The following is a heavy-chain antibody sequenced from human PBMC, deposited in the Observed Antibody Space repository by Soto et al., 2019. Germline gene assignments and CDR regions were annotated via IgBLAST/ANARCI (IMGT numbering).Heavy chain of an antibody. CDR1: GTFFSSYA. D-gene: IGHD3-10*01. CDR3: ARDKLTMVRGLSGMAFDI. V-gene: IGHV1-69*06. Sequence: SVKVSCKASGTFFSSYAISWVRQAPGQGLEWMGGIIPLFYTANYAQKFQGRVTITADKSTSTAYMELSSLRSEDTAVYYCARDKLTMVRGLSGMAFDIWGQGTMVTVSS. J-gene: IGHJ3*02. CDR2: IIPLFYTA.